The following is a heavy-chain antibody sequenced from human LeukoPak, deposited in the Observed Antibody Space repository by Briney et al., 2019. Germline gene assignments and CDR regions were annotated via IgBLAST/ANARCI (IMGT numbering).Heavy chain of an antibody. V-gene: IGHV4-34*01. J-gene: IGHJ4*02. CDR2: INHSGST. D-gene: IGHD4-11*01. CDR3: ARRPRSTVTTMHDY. CDR1: GGSISSYY. Sequence: PSETLSLTCTVSGGSISSYYWSWIRQPPGKGLEWIGEINHSGSTNYNPSLKSRVTISVDTSKNQFSLKLSSVTAADTAVYYCARRPRSTVTTMHDYWGQGTLVTVSS.